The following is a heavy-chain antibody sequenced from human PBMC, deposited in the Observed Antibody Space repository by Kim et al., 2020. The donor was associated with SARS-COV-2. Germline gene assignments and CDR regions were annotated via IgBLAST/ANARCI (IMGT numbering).Heavy chain of an antibody. CDR1: GGSISSYY. CDR2: IYYSGST. D-gene: IGHD2-15*01. Sequence: SETLSLTCTVSGGSISSYYWSWIRQPPGKGLEWIGYIYYSGSTNYNPSLKSRVTISVDTSKNQFSLKLSSVTAADTAVYYCARVLGKFYRYCSGGSCQTNAYYFDYWGQGTLVTVSS. J-gene: IGHJ4*02. V-gene: IGHV4-59*01. CDR3: ARVLGKFYRYCSGGSCQTNAYYFDY.